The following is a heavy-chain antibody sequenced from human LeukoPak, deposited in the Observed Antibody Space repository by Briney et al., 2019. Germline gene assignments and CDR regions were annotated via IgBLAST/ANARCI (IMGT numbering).Heavy chain of an antibody. CDR2: INHSGST. D-gene: IGHD6-19*01. CDR3: ARPKVAVPFAY. J-gene: IGHJ4*02. CDR1: GGSFSGYY. Sequence: SSGTLSLTCAAYGGSFSGYYWSWIRQPQGKGLEWIGEINHSGSTNYNPSPKSRVTISVDTSKNQFSLNLSSVTAADTAVYYCARPKVAVPFAYWGQGTLVTASS. V-gene: IGHV4-34*01.